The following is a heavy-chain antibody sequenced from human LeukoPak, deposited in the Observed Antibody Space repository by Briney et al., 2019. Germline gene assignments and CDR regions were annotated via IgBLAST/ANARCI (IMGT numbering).Heavy chain of an antibody. CDR3: ARMHYYGSGSSAYLDY. Sequence: GGSLRLSCAASGFTFSSYGMHWVRQAPGKGLEWVAVIRYDGSNKYYADSVKGRFTISRDNSKNTLYLQMNSLRAEDTAVYYCARMHYYGSGSSAYLDYWGQGTLVTVSS. CDR1: GFTFSSYG. V-gene: IGHV3-33*01. J-gene: IGHJ4*02. D-gene: IGHD3-10*01. CDR2: IRYDGSNK.